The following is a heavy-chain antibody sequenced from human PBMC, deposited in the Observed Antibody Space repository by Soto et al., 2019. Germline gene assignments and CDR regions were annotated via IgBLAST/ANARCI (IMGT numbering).Heavy chain of an antibody. Sequence: WASVKVSCKASGYTFSSYDINWVRQATGQGLEWMGWMNPNTDNTGYAQNFQGRLTVTWNTSISTAYMELSSLRSEDTAVYYCAKDPNAGLWFGELLYTYYYGMDVWGQGTTVTVSS. CDR2: MNPNTDNT. CDR1: GYTFSSYD. D-gene: IGHD3-10*01. J-gene: IGHJ6*02. V-gene: IGHV1-8*01. CDR3: AKDPNAGLWFGELLYTYYYGMDV.